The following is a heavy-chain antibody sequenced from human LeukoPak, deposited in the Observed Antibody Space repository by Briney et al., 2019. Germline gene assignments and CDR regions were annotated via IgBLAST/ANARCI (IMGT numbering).Heavy chain of an antibody. V-gene: IGHV6-1*01. CDR3: AREAVGAPDY. D-gene: IGHD1-26*01. J-gene: IGHJ4*02. CDR2: AYYRSTWYY. CDR1: GDSVSSNSGA. Sequence: SQTLSLTCAISGDSVSSNSGAWNWIRQSPSRGLEWLGRAYYRSTWYYEYAVSVRSRATVNPDTSKNQFSLHLNSVTPEDTAVYYCAREAVGAPDYWGQGTLVTVSS.